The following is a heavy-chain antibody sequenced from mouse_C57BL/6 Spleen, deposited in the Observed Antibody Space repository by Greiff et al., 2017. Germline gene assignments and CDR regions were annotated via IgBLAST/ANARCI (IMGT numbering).Heavy chain of an antibody. CDR3: ARTPYYSKGDYFDY. D-gene: IGHD2-5*01. Sequence: QVQLQQPGAELVRPGSSVKLSCKASGYTFTSYWMHWVKQRPIQGLEWIGNIDPSDSETHYNQKFKDKATLTVDKSSSTAYMQLSSLTSEDSAVYYCARTPYYSKGDYFDYWGQGTTLTVSS. V-gene: IGHV1-52*01. CDR1: GYTFTSYW. CDR2: IDPSDSET. J-gene: IGHJ2*01.